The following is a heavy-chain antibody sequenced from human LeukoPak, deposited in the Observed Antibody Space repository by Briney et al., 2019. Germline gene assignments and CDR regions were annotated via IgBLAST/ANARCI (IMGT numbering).Heavy chain of an antibody. D-gene: IGHD3-10*01. V-gene: IGHV3-30*02. CDR3: AKHYYGSGSQKYYFDY. Sequence: GGSLRLSCVGSGFTFRDYAMHWVRQAPDRGLEWVASIWYDGSNKYYADSVTGRFTISRDNSKNTLYLQMNSLRPEDTAVYYCAKHYYGSGSQKYYFDYWGQGTLVTVSS. CDR2: IWYDGSNK. J-gene: IGHJ4*02. CDR1: GFTFRDYA.